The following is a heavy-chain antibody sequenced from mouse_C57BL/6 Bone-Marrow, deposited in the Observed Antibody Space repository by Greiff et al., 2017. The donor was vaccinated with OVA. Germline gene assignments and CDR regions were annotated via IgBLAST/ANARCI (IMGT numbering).Heavy chain of an antibody. V-gene: IGHV1-81*01. J-gene: IGHJ3*01. CDR3: ARQSYYSNLAWFAY. CDR1: GYTFTSYG. CDR2: IYPRSGNT. D-gene: IGHD2-5*01. Sequence: QVQLQQSGAELARPGASVKLSCKASGYTFTSYGISWVKQRTGQGLEWIGEIYPRSGNTYYNEKFKGKATLTADKSSSTAYMELRSLTSEDSAVYFCARQSYYSNLAWFAYWGQGTLVTVSA.